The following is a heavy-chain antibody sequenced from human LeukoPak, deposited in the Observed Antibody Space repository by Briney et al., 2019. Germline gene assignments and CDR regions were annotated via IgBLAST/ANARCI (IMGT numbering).Heavy chain of an antibody. V-gene: IGHV1-2*02. D-gene: IGHD2-2*01. CDR1: GYTFTGYY. J-gene: IGHJ6*02. CDR2: INPNSGGT. CDR3: ARPTSVCSSTSCLYGMDV. Sequence: ASVKVSCEASGYTFTGYYMHWVRQAPGQGLEWMGWINPNSGGTNYAQKFQGRVTMTRDTSISTAYMELSRLRSDDTAVYYCARPTSVCSSTSCLYGMDVWGQGTTVTVSS.